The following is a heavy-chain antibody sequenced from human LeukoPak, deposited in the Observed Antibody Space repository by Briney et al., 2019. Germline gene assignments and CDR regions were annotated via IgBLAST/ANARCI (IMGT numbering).Heavy chain of an antibody. Sequence: GGSLRLSCAASGFTFSSYSMSWVRQAPGKGLEWVSSISSSSYIYYADSVKGRFTISRDNAKNSLSLQMNSLRVEDTAVYYCAKERNLEIAVAGTIFDYWGQGTLVTVSS. V-gene: IGHV3-21*01. D-gene: IGHD6-19*01. J-gene: IGHJ4*02. CDR3: AKERNLEIAVAGTIFDY. CDR2: ISSSSYI. CDR1: GFTFSSYS.